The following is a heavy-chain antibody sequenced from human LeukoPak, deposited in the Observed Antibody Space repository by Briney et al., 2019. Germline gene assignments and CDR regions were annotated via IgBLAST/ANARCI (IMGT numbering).Heavy chain of an antibody. V-gene: IGHV3-21*01. J-gene: IGHJ4*02. CDR3: ARDRIAAGTSDY. CDR1: GFTFSSYE. CDR2: ISSSSSYI. D-gene: IGHD6-13*01. Sequence: GGSLRLSCAASGFTFSSYEMNWVRQAPGKGLEWVSSISSSSSYIYYADSVKGRFTISRDNAKNSLYLQMNSLRAEDTAVYYCARDRIAAGTSDYWGQGTLVTVSS.